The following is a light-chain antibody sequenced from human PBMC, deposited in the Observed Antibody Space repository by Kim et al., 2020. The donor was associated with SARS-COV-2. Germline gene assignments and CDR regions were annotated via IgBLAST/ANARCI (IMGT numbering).Light chain of an antibody. Sequence: GQSVPLSCNGTSRVVVSYTRVSWYQQPPGTAPKLMIYEVSHRPSGVPDRFSGSKSGNTASLTISGLQAEDEADYYCSSYTSSSTLVFGGGTQLTVL. CDR1: SRVVVSYTR. J-gene: IGLJ2*01. CDR2: EVS. V-gene: IGLV2-18*02. CDR3: SSYTSSSTLV.